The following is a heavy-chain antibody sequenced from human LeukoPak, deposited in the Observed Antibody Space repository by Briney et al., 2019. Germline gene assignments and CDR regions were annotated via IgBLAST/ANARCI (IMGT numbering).Heavy chain of an antibody. CDR3: ARSSMVDAASPGT. D-gene: IGHD2-15*01. CDR1: GYTFAGYY. CDR2: IDPNSGVT. Sequence: VSVKVSCKASGYTFAGYYIHWVRQAPGQGLEWMGRIDPNSGVTNYAQKFQGRVTMTRDTSISTAYMDLSSLTYDDTAFYYCARSSMVDAASPGTWGQGTLVTVSS. J-gene: IGHJ5*02. V-gene: IGHV1-2*06.